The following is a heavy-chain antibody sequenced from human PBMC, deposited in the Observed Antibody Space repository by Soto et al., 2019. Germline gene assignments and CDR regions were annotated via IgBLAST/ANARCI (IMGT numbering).Heavy chain of an antibody. Sequence: ASVKVSFKASGYTFTSYDINWVRQATGQGLEWMGWMNPNSGNTGYAQKFQGRVTMTRNTSISTAYMELSSLRSEDTAVYYCARRGYSGYDWGYYYYGMDVWGQGTTVTVSS. J-gene: IGHJ6*02. V-gene: IGHV1-8*01. CDR2: MNPNSGNT. CDR1: GYTFTSYD. D-gene: IGHD5-12*01. CDR3: ARRGYSGYDWGYYYYGMDV.